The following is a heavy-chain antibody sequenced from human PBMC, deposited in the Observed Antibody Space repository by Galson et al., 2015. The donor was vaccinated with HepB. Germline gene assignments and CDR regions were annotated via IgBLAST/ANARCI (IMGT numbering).Heavy chain of an antibody. V-gene: IGHV3-11*01. CDR1: GFTFSDYY. CDR3: ARPGYGYPYFDY. CDR2: ISDSGSTI. D-gene: IGHD5-18*01. Sequence: SLRLSCAASGFTFSDYYMSWIRQAPGKGLEWVSYISDSGSTIYYADTVKGRFTISRDNAKNSLYLQMNSLRAEDTAVYYCARPGYGYPYFDYWGQGTLVTVSS. J-gene: IGHJ4*02.